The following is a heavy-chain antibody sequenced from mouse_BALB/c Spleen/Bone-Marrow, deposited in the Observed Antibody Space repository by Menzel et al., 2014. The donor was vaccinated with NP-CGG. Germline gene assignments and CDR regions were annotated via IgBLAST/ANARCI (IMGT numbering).Heavy chain of an antibody. Sequence: EVKLEESGGGLVQPGGSRKLSCAASGFTFSSFAMHWVRQAPEKGLEWVAYISSGSSTIYYADTVMGRFTISRDNPKNTLFLQMTSLGSEDTAMYYCARSGSSSGYFDYWGQGTTLTVSS. CDR3: ARSGSSSGYFDY. CDR1: GFTFSSFA. V-gene: IGHV5-17*02. CDR2: ISSGSSTI. J-gene: IGHJ2*01. D-gene: IGHD1-1*01.